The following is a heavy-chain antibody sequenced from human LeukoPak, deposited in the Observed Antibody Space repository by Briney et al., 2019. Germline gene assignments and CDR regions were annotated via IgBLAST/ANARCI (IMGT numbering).Heavy chain of an antibody. D-gene: IGHD1-1*01. V-gene: IGHV3-23*01. CDR3: AKDRTTGTSPLGF. CDR1: GFTFSSYV. Sequence: GGSLRLSCAASGFTFSSYVMSWVRQAPGKGLEWVSAISGGGDGTYYADSVKGRFTISRDNSKNTMYLQMNSLGAEDTAIYYCAKDRTTGTSPLGFWGQGTLVTVSS. J-gene: IGHJ4*02. CDR2: ISGGGDGT.